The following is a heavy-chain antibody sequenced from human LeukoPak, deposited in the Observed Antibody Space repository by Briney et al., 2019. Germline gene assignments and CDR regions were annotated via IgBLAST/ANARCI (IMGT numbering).Heavy chain of an antibody. J-gene: IGHJ4*02. CDR2: ISGNGGST. CDR3: AKSRGYSYGYSDY. CDR1: GFTFSSYA. V-gene: IGHV3-23*01. D-gene: IGHD5-18*01. Sequence: GGSLRLSCAASGFTFSSYAMSWVRQAPGKGLEWVSAISGNGGSTYYADSVKGRFTISRDNSKNTLYLQMNSLRAEDTAVYYCAKSRGYSYGYSDYWGQGTLVTVSS.